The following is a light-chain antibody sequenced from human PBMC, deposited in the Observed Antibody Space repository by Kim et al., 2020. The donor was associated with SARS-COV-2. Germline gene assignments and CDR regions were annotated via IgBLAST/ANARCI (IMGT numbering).Light chain of an antibody. Sequence: SYELTQPPSVSVSPGQTAIIPCSGDELEAKFSCWYQQRPGQSPVLVIYQDDKRPSGIPERFSGSNSGSTATLTIRGTQAMDEADYYCQAWDDYTAHWVFGGGTQLTVL. CDR3: QAWDDYTAHWV. J-gene: IGLJ3*02. CDR2: QDD. CDR1: ELEAKF. V-gene: IGLV3-1*01.